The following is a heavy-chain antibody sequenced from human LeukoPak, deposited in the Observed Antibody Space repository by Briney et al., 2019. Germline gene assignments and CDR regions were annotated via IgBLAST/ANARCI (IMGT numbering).Heavy chain of an antibody. CDR2: IYHSGTT. J-gene: IGHJ4*02. D-gene: IGHD1-7*01. V-gene: IGHV4-59*08. CDR3: VRHGLPDWNYDF. CDR1: GGSMIDYY. Sequence: SETLSLTCTVSGGSMIDYYWTWIRQPPGKGLEWIGYIYHSGTTTYNPSLESRVTISVDASKNQFSLKLRSMTAADTAIYYCVRHGLPDWNYDFWGPGTLVTVSS.